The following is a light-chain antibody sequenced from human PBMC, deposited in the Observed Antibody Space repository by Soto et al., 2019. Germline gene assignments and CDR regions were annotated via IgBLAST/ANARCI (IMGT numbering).Light chain of an antibody. V-gene: IGLV1-44*01. CDR2: SNN. J-gene: IGLJ2*01. CDR1: SSNIGSNT. CDR3: AAWDDSLNGPV. Sequence: QSVLTQPPSASGTPGQRVTISCSGSSSNIGSNTVNWYQQLPGTAPKLLIYSNNQRPSGVPDRFSGSKSGTSASLAISGRQSDDEADYYCAAWDDSLNGPVFSGGTKLTVL.